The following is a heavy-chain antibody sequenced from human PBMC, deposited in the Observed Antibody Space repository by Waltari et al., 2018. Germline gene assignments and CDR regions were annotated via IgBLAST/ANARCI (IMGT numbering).Heavy chain of an antibody. V-gene: IGHV4-38-2*01. CDR2: IYHSGST. D-gene: IGHD4-4*01. J-gene: IGHJ4*02. CDR1: GYSISSGYY. CDR3: ASRPYSNYGPYYFDY. Sequence: QVQLQESGPGLVKPSETLSLTCAVSGYSISSGYYWGWIRQPPGKGLEWIGSIYHSGSTYYNPSLKSRVTISVDTSKNQFSLKLSSVTAADTAVYYCASRPYSNYGPYYFDYWGQGTLVTVSS.